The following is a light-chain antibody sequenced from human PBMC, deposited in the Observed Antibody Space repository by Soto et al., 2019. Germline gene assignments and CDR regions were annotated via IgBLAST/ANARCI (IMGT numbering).Light chain of an antibody. V-gene: IGKV2-28*01. CDR2: LGS. J-gene: IGKJ5*01. CDR1: QSLLHSNGYNY. CDR3: MQGTHWPIT. Sequence: DIVMTQSPLSLPVTPGEPASISCRSSQSLLHSNGYNYLDWYLQKPGQSPQLLIYLGSNRASGVPDRFSGSGSGTDFTLKSSRVEAEDVGVYYCMQGTHWPITFGQGTRLEIK.